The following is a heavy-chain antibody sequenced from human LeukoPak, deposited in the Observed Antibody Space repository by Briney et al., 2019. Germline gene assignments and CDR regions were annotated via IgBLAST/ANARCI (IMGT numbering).Heavy chain of an antibody. Sequence: SVRVSCKASRGTFSSYAISSVREAPGHGREWRGGIIPIFGIANYAQKFQGRVTITADKSTSTAYMELSSLRSEDSAVYYCAIGGIHPRAFDIWGQGTMVTVSS. V-gene: IGHV1-69*17. CDR3: AIGGIHPRAFDI. CDR1: RGTFSSYA. J-gene: IGHJ3*02. CDR2: IIPIFGIA. D-gene: IGHD5-18*01.